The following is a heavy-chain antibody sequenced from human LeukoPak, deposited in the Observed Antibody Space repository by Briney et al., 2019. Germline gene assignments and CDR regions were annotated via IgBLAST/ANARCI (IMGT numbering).Heavy chain of an antibody. CDR3: ARGVYGDYELDY. Sequence: GGSLRLSCAASGSTFSSYEMNWVRQAPGKGLEWASYISSSGSTINYADSVKGRFTISRDNAKNSLYLQMNSLRAEDAAVYYCARGVYGDYELDYWGQGTLVTVSS. D-gene: IGHD4-17*01. V-gene: IGHV3-48*03. CDR2: ISSSGSTI. CDR1: GSTFSSYE. J-gene: IGHJ4*02.